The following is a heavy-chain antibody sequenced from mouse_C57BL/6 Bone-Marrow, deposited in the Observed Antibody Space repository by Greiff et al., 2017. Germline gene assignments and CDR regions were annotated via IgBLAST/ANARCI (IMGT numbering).Heavy chain of an antibody. V-gene: IGHV1-62-2*01. CDR1: GYTFTEYT. D-gene: IGHD3-2*02. J-gene: IGHJ4*01. Sequence: QVQLKESGAELVKPGASVKLSCKASGYTFTEYTIHWVKQRSGQGLEWIGWFYPGSGSIKYNEKFKDKATLTADTSSSTVYMELSRLTSEDSAVYFCARHEEGLRLRGYAMDYWGQGTSVTVSS. CDR3: ARHEEGLRLRGYAMDY. CDR2: FYPGSGSI.